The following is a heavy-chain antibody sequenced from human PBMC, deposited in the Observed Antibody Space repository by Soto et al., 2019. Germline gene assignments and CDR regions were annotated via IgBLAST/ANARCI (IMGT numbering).Heavy chain of an antibody. CDR1: GFTFGRYA. J-gene: IGHJ6*02. V-gene: IGHV3-23*01. Sequence: GGSLRLSCAASGFTFGRYAMSWVRQAPGKGLEWVSAISGSGGSTYYADSVKGRFTISRDNSKNTLYLQMNSLRAEDTAVYYCAKSYYYDSSGSIMDVWGQGTTVTVSS. D-gene: IGHD3-22*01. CDR2: ISGSGGST. CDR3: AKSYYYDSSGSIMDV.